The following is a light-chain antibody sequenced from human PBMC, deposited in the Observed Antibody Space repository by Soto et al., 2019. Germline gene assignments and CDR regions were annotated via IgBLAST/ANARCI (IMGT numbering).Light chain of an antibody. V-gene: IGLV2-14*01. J-gene: IGLJ2*01. Sequence: QSVLTQPASVSGSPGQSITISCTGTSSDVGGYDYVSWHQQHPGKAPKLMIYGVNTRPSGVSNRFSGSKSGNTASLTISGLQAEDEADYYCCSYTSSGAHVFGGGTKLTVL. CDR1: SSDVGGYDY. CDR2: GVN. CDR3: CSYTSSGAHV.